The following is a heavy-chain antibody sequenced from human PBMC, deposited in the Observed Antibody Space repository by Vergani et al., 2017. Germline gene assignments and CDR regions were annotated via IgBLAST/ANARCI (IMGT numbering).Heavy chain of an antibody. Sequence: EVQLVESGGGLVQPGGSLRLSRVASGFTFRPYTMNWVRQGPGKGLEWLSYISSSSAAINYADSVKGRFTISSNNAKNSLYLQMNSLRAEDTAVYYCAKERDDSNYGFDYWGQGTLVTVSS. V-gene: IGHV3-48*01. J-gene: IGHJ4*02. CDR1: GFTFRPYT. D-gene: IGHD4-11*01. CDR2: ISSSSAAI. CDR3: AKERDDSNYGFDY.